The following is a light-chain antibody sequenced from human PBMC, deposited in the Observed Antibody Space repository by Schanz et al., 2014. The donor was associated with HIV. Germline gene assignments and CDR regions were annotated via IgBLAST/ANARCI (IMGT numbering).Light chain of an antibody. CDR2: DVS. Sequence: SVLTQPASVSASPGQSITISCTGTSSDVGGYNYVSWYQQHPGKAPKLMIYDVSNRPSGVSSRFSGSKSGNTASLTISGLQPEDEADYYCISYTRDTVLFGGGTKLTVL. CDR1: SSDVGGYNY. J-gene: IGLJ2*01. V-gene: IGLV2-14*01. CDR3: ISYTRDTVL.